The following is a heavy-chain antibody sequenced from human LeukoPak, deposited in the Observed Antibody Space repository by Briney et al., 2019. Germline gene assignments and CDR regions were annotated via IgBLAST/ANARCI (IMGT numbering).Heavy chain of an antibody. J-gene: IGHJ4*02. V-gene: IGHV1-69*01. D-gene: IGHD3/OR15-3a*01. CDR2: IIPIFGTA. Sequence: SVKVSCKASGGTFSSYAISWVRQAPGQGLEWMGGIIPIFGTANYAQKFQGRVTITADESTSTAYMELSSLRSEDTAVYYCARDRDWTQVGHYFDYWGQGTLVTVSS. CDR1: GGTFSSYA. CDR3: ARDRDWTQVGHYFDY.